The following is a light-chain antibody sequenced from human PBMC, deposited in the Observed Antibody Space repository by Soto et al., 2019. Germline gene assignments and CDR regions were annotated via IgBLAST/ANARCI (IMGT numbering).Light chain of an antibody. CDR1: QSIDNY. Sequence: DIQMTQSPSSLSTSVGDRVTITCRACQSIDNYLNWYQQKPGKSPKLLIYAASHLQSGVPSRFSGSESGTDFTLTISTLQPEDFAIYYCQQSYSIPFTFGQGTRLDIK. CDR3: QQSYSIPFT. J-gene: IGKJ5*01. CDR2: AAS. V-gene: IGKV1-39*01.